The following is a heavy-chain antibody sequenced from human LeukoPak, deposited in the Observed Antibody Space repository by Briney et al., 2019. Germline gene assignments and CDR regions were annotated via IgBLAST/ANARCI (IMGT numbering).Heavy chain of an antibody. J-gene: IGHJ4*02. CDR3: ARTRHSGSLDY. Sequence: SETLSLTCTVSGGSISSYYWNWIRQPPGKGLEWIGYIYYSGSTNSNPSLKSRVTISVDTSKNQFSLKLSSVTAADTAVYYCARTRHSGSLDYWGQGTLVTVSS. CDR1: GGSISSYY. CDR2: IYYSGST. D-gene: IGHD3-10*01. V-gene: IGHV4-59*01.